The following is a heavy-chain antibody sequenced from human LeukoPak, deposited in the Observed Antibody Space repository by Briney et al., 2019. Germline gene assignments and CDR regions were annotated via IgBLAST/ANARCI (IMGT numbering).Heavy chain of an antibody. D-gene: IGHD1-26*01. CDR2: INHSGST. Sequence: SETLSLTCAVYGGSFSGYYWSWIRQPPGKGLEWIGEINHSGSTNYNPSLKSRVTISVDTSKNRFSLKLSSVTAADTAVYYCARYGGSYEVGSPGFSNEMDVWGKGTTVTISS. J-gene: IGHJ6*04. CDR1: GGSFSGYY. V-gene: IGHV4-34*01. CDR3: ARYGGSYEVGSPGFSNEMDV.